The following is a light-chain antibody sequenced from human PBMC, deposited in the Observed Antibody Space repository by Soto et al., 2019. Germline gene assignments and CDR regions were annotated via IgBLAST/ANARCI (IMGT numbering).Light chain of an antibody. CDR3: QPYNSYSEA. CDR1: QSISSW. CDR2: DAS. J-gene: IGKJ1*01. V-gene: IGKV1-5*01. Sequence: DIQMTQSPSTLSASVGDRFTITCMASQSISSWLAWYQQKPGKAPKLLIYDASSLESGVTSRFSGSGSGTEFTLTISSLQPEDFATYYCQPYNSYSEAFGQGTQVEIK.